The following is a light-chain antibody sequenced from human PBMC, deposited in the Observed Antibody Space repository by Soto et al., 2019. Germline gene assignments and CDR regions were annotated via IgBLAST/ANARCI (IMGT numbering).Light chain of an antibody. Sequence: SYELTQPLSVSVALGQKARITCGGNNIGSKNVHWYQKKPGQAPVLVIYRDSNRPSGIPERFSGSNSGNTATLTISRAQAGDEADYYCQVWDSSTVVFGGGTKLTVL. CDR2: RDS. CDR3: QVWDSSTVV. J-gene: IGLJ2*01. V-gene: IGLV3-9*01. CDR1: NIGSKN.